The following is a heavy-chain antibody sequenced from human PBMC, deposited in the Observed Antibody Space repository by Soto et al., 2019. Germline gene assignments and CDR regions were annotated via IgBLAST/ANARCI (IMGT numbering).Heavy chain of an antibody. CDR1: GFTFSSYA. CDR3: ARDGRAAAPNNYGMDV. CDR2: ISYDGSNK. V-gene: IGHV3-30-3*01. J-gene: IGHJ6*02. Sequence: GGSLRLSCAASGFTFSSYAMHWVRQAPGKGLEWVAVISYDGSNKYYADSVKGRFTISRDNSKNTLYLQMNSLRAEDTAVYYCARDGRAAAPNNYGMDVWGQGTTVTVSS. D-gene: IGHD2-2*01.